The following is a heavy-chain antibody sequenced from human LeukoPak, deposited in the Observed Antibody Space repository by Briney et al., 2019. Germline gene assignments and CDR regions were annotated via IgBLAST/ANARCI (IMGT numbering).Heavy chain of an antibody. CDR3: ARVDHSSGWYNYYYYYMDV. D-gene: IGHD6-19*01. CDR2: IHYTGST. V-gene: IGHV4-59*01. Sequence: SETLSLTCTVSGGSINSYYWSWIRQPPGKGLECIGYIHYTGSTNYNPSLKSRVTISVDTSKNQFSLKLSSVTAADTAVYYCARVDHSSGWYNYYYYYMDVWGKGTTVTISS. CDR1: GGSINSYY. J-gene: IGHJ6*03.